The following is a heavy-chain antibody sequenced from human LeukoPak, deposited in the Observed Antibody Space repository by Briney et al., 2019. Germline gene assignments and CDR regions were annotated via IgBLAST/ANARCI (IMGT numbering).Heavy chain of an antibody. D-gene: IGHD3-22*01. CDR1: GYRFTSYW. CDR2: IYPSDSDT. CDR3: ARXSSTAYYDSSGLPYDAFDI. V-gene: IGHV5-51*01. J-gene: IGHJ3*02. Sequence: GESLKISCKGSGYRFTSYWIGWVRQMPGKGLEWMGIIYPSDSDTRYSPSFQGQVSISADKSISAAYLQWSSLKASDTAMYYCARXSSTAYYDSSGLPYDAFDIWGQGTMVTVSS.